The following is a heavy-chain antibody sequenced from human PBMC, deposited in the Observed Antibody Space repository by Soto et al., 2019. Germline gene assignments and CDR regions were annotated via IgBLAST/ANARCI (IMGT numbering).Heavy chain of an antibody. V-gene: IGHV4-30-2*01. Sequence: QLQLQESGSGLVKPSQTLSLTCAVSGGSISSGGYSWSWIRQPPGKGLEWIGYIYHSGTTYYNPSLKNRVTISVDRSKNQLSLKLSSVTAADTAVYYCAGAHYGDYGYGMDVWGQGTTVTVSS. J-gene: IGHJ6*02. CDR2: IYHSGTT. CDR3: AGAHYGDYGYGMDV. CDR1: GGSISSGGYS. D-gene: IGHD4-17*01.